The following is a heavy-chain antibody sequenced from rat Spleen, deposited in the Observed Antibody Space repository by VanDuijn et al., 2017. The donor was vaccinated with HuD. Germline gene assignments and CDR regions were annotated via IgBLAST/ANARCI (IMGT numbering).Heavy chain of an antibody. D-gene: IGHD1-10*01. Sequence: EVQLVESDGGLVQPGRSLKLSCAASGFTFSTFPMAWVRQAPKMGLEWVASISSGGGDTYYPDSVRGRFTISRDNAKSTLYLQRDSLGSEDKASYYWARHGFYNNYGWFAYWGQGTLVTVSS. CDR3: ARHGFYNNYGWFAY. V-gene: IGHV5-25*01. J-gene: IGHJ3*01. CDR1: GFTFSTFP. CDR2: ISSGGGDT.